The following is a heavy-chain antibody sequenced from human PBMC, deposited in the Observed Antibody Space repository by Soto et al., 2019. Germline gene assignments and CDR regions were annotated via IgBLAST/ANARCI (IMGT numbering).Heavy chain of an antibody. CDR1: GFTFSSYA. D-gene: IGHD2-2*02. J-gene: IGHJ5*02. CDR3: ARGGYCSSTSCYTRLWFGLWGWFDP. CDR2: ISYDGSNK. V-gene: IGHV3-30-3*01. Sequence: QVQLVESGGGVVQPGRSLRLSCAASGFTFSSYAMHWVRQAPGKGLEWVAVISYDGSNKYYADSVKGRFTISRDNSKNTLYLQMNSLRAEDTAVYYCARGGYCSSTSCYTRLWFGLWGWFDPWGQGTLVTVSS.